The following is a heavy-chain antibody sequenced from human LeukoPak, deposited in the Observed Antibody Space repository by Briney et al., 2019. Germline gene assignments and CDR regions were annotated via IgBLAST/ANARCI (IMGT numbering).Heavy chain of an antibody. Sequence: PGGSLRLSCAASGFTFSSYSMNWVRQAPGKGLEWISCISSDSSTVYFADSVKGRFTISRDNAKNSLYLQMNSLRAEDTAVYFCARDKTYSDFWLWGQGTLVTVSS. V-gene: IGHV3-48*01. CDR2: ISSDSSTV. CDR3: ARDKTYSDFWL. J-gene: IGHJ4*02. CDR1: GFTFSSYS. D-gene: IGHD3-3*01.